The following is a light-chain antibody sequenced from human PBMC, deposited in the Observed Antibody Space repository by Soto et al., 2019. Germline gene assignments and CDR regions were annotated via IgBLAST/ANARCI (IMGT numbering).Light chain of an antibody. CDR3: AAWDDNLNGVV. Sequence: QSVLTQPPSASGTPGQRVTISCSGRSSNIGSNTVNWYQQLPGTTPKLFIYSNNQRPSGVPDRFSGSKSGTSASLAISGLQSEDVADYYCAAWDDNLNGVVFGGGTKVTVL. V-gene: IGLV1-44*01. CDR2: SNN. CDR1: SSNIGSNT. J-gene: IGLJ2*01.